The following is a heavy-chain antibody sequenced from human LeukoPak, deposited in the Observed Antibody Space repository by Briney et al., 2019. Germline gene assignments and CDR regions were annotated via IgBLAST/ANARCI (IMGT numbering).Heavy chain of an antibody. J-gene: IGHJ4*02. CDR3: ARSPDILTGEKFDY. CDR1: GYTFSSYH. Sequence: ASVKVSCKASGYTFSSYHIAWVRQAPGQGLEWMGWIRGYNGDTNYAQNFQGRVTMTTDTSTSTAYMELRSLRSDDTAVYFCARSPDILTGEKFDYWGQGTLVTVSS. V-gene: IGHV1-18*01. D-gene: IGHD3-9*01. CDR2: IRGYNGDT.